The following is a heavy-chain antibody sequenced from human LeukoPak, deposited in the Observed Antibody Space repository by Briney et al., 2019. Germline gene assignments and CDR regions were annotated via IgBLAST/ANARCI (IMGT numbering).Heavy chain of an antibody. CDR2: IRYDGSNK. Sequence: PGGSLRLSCAASGFTFSSYGMHWVRQAPGKGLEWVAFIRYDGSNKYYADSVKGRFTISRDNSKNTLYLQMNSLRAEDTAVYYCATPRGGYDYLDYWGQGTLVTVSS. V-gene: IGHV3-30*02. CDR1: GFTFSSYG. CDR3: ATPRGGYDYLDY. J-gene: IGHJ4*02. D-gene: IGHD5-12*01.